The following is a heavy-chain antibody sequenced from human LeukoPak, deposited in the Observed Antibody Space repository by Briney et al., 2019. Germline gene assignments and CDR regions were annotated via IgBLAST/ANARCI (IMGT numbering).Heavy chain of an antibody. D-gene: IGHD5-24*01. CDR3: VRSRWLQLGYFDC. Sequence: HPGGSLRLSCAASGFTFSSYSMNWVRQAPGKGLEWVSYISGSGSTIYYADSVKGRFTISRDNANNSLYLQMNSLRAEDTAVYYCVRSRWLQLGYFDCWGQGILVTVSS. J-gene: IGHJ4*02. V-gene: IGHV3-48*04. CDR1: GFTFSSYS. CDR2: ISGSGSTI.